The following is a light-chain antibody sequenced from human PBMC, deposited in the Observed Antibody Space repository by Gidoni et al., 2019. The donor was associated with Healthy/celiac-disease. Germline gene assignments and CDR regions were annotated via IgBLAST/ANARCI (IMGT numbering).Light chain of an antibody. CDR2: GAS. CDR1: QSDSSN. CDR3: QQYNNWPPLT. V-gene: IGKV3-15*01. Sequence: EIVTTQSPATLSVSPGGRATLSCTASQSDSSNLAWYQQKPGQAPRLLIYGASTRATGIPARFSGSGSGTEFTLTISSLQSEDFAVYYCQQYNNWPPLTFGGGTKVEIK. J-gene: IGKJ4*01.